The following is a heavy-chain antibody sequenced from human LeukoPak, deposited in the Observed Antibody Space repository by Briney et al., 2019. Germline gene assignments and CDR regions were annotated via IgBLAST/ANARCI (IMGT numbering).Heavy chain of an antibody. J-gene: IGHJ4*02. D-gene: IGHD1-26*01. Sequence: GASVKVSCKASGYTFTIYYIHWVRQAPGQGLEWMGSIYPNSGGANFAQNFQGRVTLTRDTSSSTAYLELTRLRSDDTAVYYCAREGKIVGASFDYWGQRTLVTVSS. CDR1: GYTFTIYY. V-gene: IGHV1-2*02. CDR2: IYPNSGGA. CDR3: AREGKIVGASFDY.